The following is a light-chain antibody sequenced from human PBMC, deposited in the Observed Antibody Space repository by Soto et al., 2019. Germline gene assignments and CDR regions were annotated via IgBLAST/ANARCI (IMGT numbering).Light chain of an antibody. CDR3: GSHAGNSNWV. Sequence: QSALTQPASVSGSPGQSITIFCTGTSSDIGIYNFVSWYQQHPGKAPKLMIYEVTKRPSGVPDRFSGSKSGNTASLTVSGLQTEDEADYYCGSHAGNSNWVFGGGTKVTVL. CDR1: SSDIGIYNF. V-gene: IGLV2-8*01. J-gene: IGLJ3*02. CDR2: EVT.